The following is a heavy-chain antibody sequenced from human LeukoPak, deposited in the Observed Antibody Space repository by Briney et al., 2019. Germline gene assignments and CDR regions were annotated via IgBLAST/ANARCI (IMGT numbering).Heavy chain of an antibody. J-gene: IGHJ3*02. CDR3: AKSIAVAATGAFDI. Sequence: PGGSLRLSCAASGFTFSSYGMHWVRQAPGKGLEWVAFIRYDGSNKYYADSVKGRFTISRDNSKNTLYLQMNSLRAEDTAVYYCAKSIAVAATGAFDIWGQGTTVTVSS. V-gene: IGHV3-30*02. CDR2: IRYDGSNK. CDR1: GFTFSSYG. D-gene: IGHD6-19*01.